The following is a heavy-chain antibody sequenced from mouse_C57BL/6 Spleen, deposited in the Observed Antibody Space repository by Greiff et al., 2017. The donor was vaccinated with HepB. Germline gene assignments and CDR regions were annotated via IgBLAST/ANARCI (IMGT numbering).Heavy chain of an antibody. CDR2: IYPVDGDT. J-gene: IGHJ4*01. CDR3: AREDYGNHYYCAMDD. CDR1: GYAFSSYW. V-gene: IGHV1-80*01. Sequence: VQLQQSGAELVKPGASVKISCKASGYAFSSYWMNWVKQRPGKGLEWIGQIYPVDGDTNYNGKFKGKATLTADKSSSTAYMQLSSLTSEDSAVYFCAREDYGNHYYCAMDDWGQGTSVTVSS. D-gene: IGHD2-1*01.